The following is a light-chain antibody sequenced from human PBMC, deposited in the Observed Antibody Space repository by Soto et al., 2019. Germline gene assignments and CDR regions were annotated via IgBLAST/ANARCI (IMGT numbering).Light chain of an antibody. V-gene: IGKV3-20*01. CDR3: QQYGTSPT. CDR2: GAS. CDR1: QSLITRY. Sequence: EIVLTQSPGTLSLFPGERATLSCRASQSLITRYLAWYQQKPGQAPRLLIYGASSRATGIPDRFSGSGSGTDFTLNISRLEPEDFAVYSCQQYGTSPTFGHGTRLEIK. J-gene: IGKJ5*01.